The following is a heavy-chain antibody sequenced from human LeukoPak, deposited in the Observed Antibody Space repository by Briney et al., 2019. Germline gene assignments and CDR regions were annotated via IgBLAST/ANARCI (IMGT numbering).Heavy chain of an antibody. CDR3: ARAANYYYYMDV. CDR2: IYYSGST. V-gene: IGHV4-59*01. Sequence: SETLSLTCTVSGGSISSYYWSWIRQPPGKGLEWIGYIYYSGSTNYNPSLKSRVTISVDTSKNQFSLKLSSVTAADTAVYYCARAANYYYYMDVWGKGTTVTISS. CDR1: GGSISSYY. J-gene: IGHJ6*03.